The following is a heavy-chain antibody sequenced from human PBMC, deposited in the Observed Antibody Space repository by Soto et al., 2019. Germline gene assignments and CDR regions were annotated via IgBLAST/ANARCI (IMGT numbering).Heavy chain of an antibody. CDR3: ARDYPEGFGESGWYFDL. Sequence: QVQLQESGPGLVKPSGTLSLTCAVSGGSISSSNWWSWVRQPPGKGLEWMGEIYHSGSTNYNPSLKSRVTITVDKSTNQFSLKLSSVTAADTAVYYCARDYPEGFGESGWYFDLWGRGTLVTVSS. CDR2: IYHSGST. D-gene: IGHD3-10*01. J-gene: IGHJ2*01. CDR1: GGSISSSNW. V-gene: IGHV4-4*02.